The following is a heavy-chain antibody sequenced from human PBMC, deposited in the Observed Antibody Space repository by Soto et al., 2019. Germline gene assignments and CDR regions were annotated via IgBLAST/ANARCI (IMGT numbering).Heavy chain of an antibody. V-gene: IGHV1-69*13. CDR3: ARDGGRDSSGWYVFDY. CDR2: IIPIFGTA. Sequence: SVKVSCKAPGGTFSSYAISWVRQAPGQGLEWMGGIIPIFGTANYAQKFQGRVTITADESTSTAYMELSSLRSEDTAVYYCARDGGRDSSGWYVFDYWGQGTLVTVSS. CDR1: GGTFSSYA. D-gene: IGHD6-19*01. J-gene: IGHJ4*02.